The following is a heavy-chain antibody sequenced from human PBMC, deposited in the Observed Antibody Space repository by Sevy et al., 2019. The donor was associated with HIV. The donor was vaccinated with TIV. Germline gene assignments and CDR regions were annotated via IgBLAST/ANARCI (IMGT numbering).Heavy chain of an antibody. J-gene: IGHJ4*02. CDR2: INPNSGGT. Sequence: ASVKVSCKASGYTFTGYYMHWVRQAPGQGLEWMGWINPNSGGTNYAQKFQGRVTMTRVTSISTAYMELSRLRSDDTAVYYCARVGTGTLVWYFDYWGQGTLVTVSS. D-gene: IGHD1-7*01. V-gene: IGHV1-2*02. CDR3: ARVGTGTLVWYFDY. CDR1: GYTFTGYY.